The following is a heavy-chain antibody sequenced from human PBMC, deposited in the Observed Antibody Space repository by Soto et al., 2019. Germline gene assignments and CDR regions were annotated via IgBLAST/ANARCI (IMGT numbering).Heavy chain of an antibody. CDR1: GLRFSSYA. J-gene: IGHJ6*02. Sequence: GSLRLSCAASGLRFSSYAMSWVRQAPGKGLEWVSGISGSGGSTYFADSVKGRFAISRDNSKNTLYLQMNSLRAEDTAVYYRAKGRGTYYSYDMDVWGQGTAVTVSS. CDR3: AKGRGTYYSYDMDV. V-gene: IGHV3-23*01. D-gene: IGHD3-10*01. CDR2: ISGSGGST.